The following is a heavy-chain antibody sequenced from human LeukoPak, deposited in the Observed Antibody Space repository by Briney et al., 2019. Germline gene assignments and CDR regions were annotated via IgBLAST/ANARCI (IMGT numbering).Heavy chain of an antibody. J-gene: IGHJ4*02. CDR1: GYTFTSYG. Sequence: ASVKVSCNASGYTFTSYGISWVRQAPGQGLEWMGWINTYNGNTKYTMKYQGRVTMTTDTCRGTAYIDLRSLRSDDTAVYYCARDPSLIVGATISFFDYWGQGTLVTVSS. CDR2: INTYNGNT. V-gene: IGHV1-18*01. D-gene: IGHD1-26*01. CDR3: ARDPSLIVGATISFFDY.